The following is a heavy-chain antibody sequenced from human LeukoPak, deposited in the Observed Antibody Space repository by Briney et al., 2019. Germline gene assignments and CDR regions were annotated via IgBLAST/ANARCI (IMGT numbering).Heavy chain of an antibody. Sequence: GRSLRLSCAASGFTFSDYYMSWIRQAPGKGLEWVSYISSRGSTISSAASVMGRFTISRDNAKNSLYLQMNSLRAEDTAVYYCARDLYYYDSSGYYSDGPDYWGQGTLVTVSS. V-gene: IGHV3-11*01. D-gene: IGHD3-22*01. CDR3: ARDLYYYDSSGYYSDGPDY. J-gene: IGHJ4*02. CDR1: GFTFSDYY. CDR2: ISSRGSTI.